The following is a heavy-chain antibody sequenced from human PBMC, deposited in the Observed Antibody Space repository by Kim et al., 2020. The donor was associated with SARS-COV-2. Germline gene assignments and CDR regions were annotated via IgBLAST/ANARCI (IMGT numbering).Heavy chain of an antibody. D-gene: IGHD3-9*01. Sequence: SETLSLTCTVSGGSISSYYWSWIRQPPGKGLEWIGYIYYSGSTNYNPSLKSRVTISVDTSKNQFSLKLSSVTAADTAVYYCARDHYYDILTGPYYYYGMDVWGQGTTVTVSS. J-gene: IGHJ6*02. CDR2: IYYSGST. CDR1: GGSISSYY. V-gene: IGHV4-59*13. CDR3: ARDHYYDILTGPYYYYGMDV.